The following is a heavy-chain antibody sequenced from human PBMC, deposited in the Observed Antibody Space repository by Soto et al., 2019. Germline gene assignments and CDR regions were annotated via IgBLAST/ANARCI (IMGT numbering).Heavy chain of an antibody. CDR1: DGSFSGYY. CDR3: ATPHYDSNNFYSFFDY. Sequence: SETLSLTCAVYDGSFSGYYWSWIRQPPGKGLEWIGQIFHGGSTNYSPSLKSRVTISLDTSRKQFFLELTSVTAADTAVYYCATPHYDSNNFYSFFDYWGQGTLVTVSS. CDR2: IFHGGST. J-gene: IGHJ4*02. V-gene: IGHV4-34*12. D-gene: IGHD3-22*01.